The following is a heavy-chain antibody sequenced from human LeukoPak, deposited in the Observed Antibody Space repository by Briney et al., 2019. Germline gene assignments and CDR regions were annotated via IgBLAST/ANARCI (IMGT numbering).Heavy chain of an antibody. Sequence: GGSLRLSCAASGFTFSSYAMHWARQAPGKGLEWVSGISWNSGSIGYADSVKGRFTISRDNAKNSLYLQMNSLRAEDTALYYCAKVARYYYDSSSGVAFDIWGQGTMVTVSS. CDR2: ISWNSGSI. CDR1: GFTFSSYA. CDR3: AKVARYYYDSSSGVAFDI. V-gene: IGHV3-9*01. D-gene: IGHD3-22*01. J-gene: IGHJ3*02.